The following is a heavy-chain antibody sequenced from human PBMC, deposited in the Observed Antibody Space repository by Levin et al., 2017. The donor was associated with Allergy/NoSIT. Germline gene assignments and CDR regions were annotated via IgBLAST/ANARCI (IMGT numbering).Heavy chain of an antibody. J-gene: IGHJ4*02. CDR1: GFNFSSYS. Sequence: GGSLRLSCAASGFNFSSYSMNFMRHAQGKGLEWVSSISSSSSYIYYADSVKGRFTISRDNAKNSLYLQMNSLRAEDTAVYYCARGPIAVAGPSRYWGQGTLVTVSS. CDR3: ARGPIAVAGPSRY. D-gene: IGHD6-19*01. V-gene: IGHV3-21*01. CDR2: ISSSSSYI.